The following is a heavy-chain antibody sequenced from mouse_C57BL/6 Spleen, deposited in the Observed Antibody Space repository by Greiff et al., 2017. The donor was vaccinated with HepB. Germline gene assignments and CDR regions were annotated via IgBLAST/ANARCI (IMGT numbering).Heavy chain of an antibody. CDR2: IYPSDSET. D-gene: IGHD6-1*01. J-gene: IGHJ4*01. CDR3: ARGVGFQPPMDY. V-gene: IGHV1-61*01. Sequence: QVQLQQSGAELAKPGASVKLSCKASGYTFTSYWMDWVKQRPGQGLEWIGNIYPSDSETHYNQKFKDKATLTVDKSSSTAYMQLSSLTSEDSAVYYCARGVGFQPPMDYWGQGTSVTVSS. CDR1: GYTFTSYW.